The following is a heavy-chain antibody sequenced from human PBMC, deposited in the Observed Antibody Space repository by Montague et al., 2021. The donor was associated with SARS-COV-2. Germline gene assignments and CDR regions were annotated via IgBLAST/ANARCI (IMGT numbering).Heavy chain of an antibody. CDR1: GFTFGAYG. V-gene: IGHV3-30*19. Sequence: SLRLSCAASGFTFGAYGMHWVRQAPGKGLEWVTVISFDGSHAYYVDSVKGRFTISRDNSKNTLYLQMNSLRAEDTAVYYCARDAGYCSSTSCQSGYYYYYMDVWGKGTTVTVSS. CDR2: ISFDGSHA. J-gene: IGHJ6*03. D-gene: IGHD2-2*01. CDR3: ARDAGYCSSTSCQSGYYYYYMDV.